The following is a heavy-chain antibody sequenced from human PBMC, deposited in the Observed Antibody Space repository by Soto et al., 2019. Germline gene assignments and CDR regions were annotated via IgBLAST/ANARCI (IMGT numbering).Heavy chain of an antibody. CDR2: IIPIFGTP. D-gene: IGHD6-13*01. CDR1: GGTFSSYG. CDR3: ARDTGIAAAGTVMDV. Sequence: QVQLVQSGAEVKKPGSSVQVSCKASGGTFSSYGISWVRQAPGQGLEWMGGIIPIFGTPNYAQKFQGRVTITADESTSTAYVELTSLRSEDTAVYYCARDTGIAAAGTVMDVWGQGTTVTVSS. V-gene: IGHV1-69*01. J-gene: IGHJ6*02.